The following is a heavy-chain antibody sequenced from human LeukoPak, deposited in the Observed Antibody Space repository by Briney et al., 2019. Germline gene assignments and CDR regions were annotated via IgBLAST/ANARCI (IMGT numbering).Heavy chain of an antibody. D-gene: IGHD3-10*01. CDR2: ISSSSSYT. CDR3: ARATMVRGVNHFDY. Sequence: PGRSLRLSCAASGFTFSDYYMSWIRQAPGKGLEWVSYISSSSSYTNYADSVKGRFTISRDNAKNSLYLQMNSLRAEDTAVYYCARATMVRGVNHFDYWGQGTLVTVSS. CDR1: GFTFSDYY. J-gene: IGHJ4*02. V-gene: IGHV3-11*06.